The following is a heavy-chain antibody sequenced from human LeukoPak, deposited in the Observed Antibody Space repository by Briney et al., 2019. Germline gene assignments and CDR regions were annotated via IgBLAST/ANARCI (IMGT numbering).Heavy chain of an antibody. CDR3: ARQIREGWFDP. V-gene: IGHV4-39*01. D-gene: IGHD3-16*01. J-gene: IGHJ5*02. Sequence: SETLSLTCTVSGGSISSSSYYWGWIRQPPGKGLEWIGSICYSGSTYYNPSLKSRVTISVDTSKNQFSLKLSSVTAADTAVYYCARQIREGWFDPWGQGTLVTVSS. CDR2: ICYSGST. CDR1: GGSISSSSYY.